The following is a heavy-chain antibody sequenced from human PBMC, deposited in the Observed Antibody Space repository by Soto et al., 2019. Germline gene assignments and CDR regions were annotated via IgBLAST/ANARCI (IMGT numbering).Heavy chain of an antibody. Sequence: QVQLVQSGAEVKKPGSSVKVSCKASGGTFKTYAFTWVRQAPGQGLEWMGGIIPVFGSATSAQRFQGRVTITADESTNTIYMELSSLSSEDTAVYYCARIRTGVYGSGTTXSRFYYGMDVWGQGTAVTVSS. V-gene: IGHV1-69*12. CDR3: ARIRTGVYGSGTTXSRFYYGMDV. D-gene: IGHD3-10*01. CDR2: IIPVFGSA. CDR1: GGTFKTYA. J-gene: IGHJ6*02.